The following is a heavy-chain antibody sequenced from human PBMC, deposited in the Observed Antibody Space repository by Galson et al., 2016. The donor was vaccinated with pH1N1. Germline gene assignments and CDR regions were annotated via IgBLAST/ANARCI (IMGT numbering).Heavy chain of an antibody. J-gene: IGHJ4*02. CDR1: GVSMNSHY. CDR3: ARQIHASGWCFYH. D-gene: IGHD6-19*01. Sequence: SETLSLTCTVSGVSMNSHYWSWIRQSPGRGLEWIGYIYSNRNTNYNPSLKSRITMSMDTSKSQFSLKMSSLTAADTDVYYCARQIHASGWCFYHWGQGTLVTVSS. CDR2: IYSNRNT. V-gene: IGHV4-59*11.